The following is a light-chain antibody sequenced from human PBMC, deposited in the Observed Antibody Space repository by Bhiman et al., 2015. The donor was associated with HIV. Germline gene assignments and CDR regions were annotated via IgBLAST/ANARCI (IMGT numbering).Light chain of an antibody. CDR2: RNN. J-gene: IGLJ1*01. CDR1: SSNIGSNY. Sequence: QSVLTQPPSASGTPGQRVTISCSGSSSNIGSNYVDWYQQLPGTTPKLLIYRNNQRPSGVPDRFSGSKSGTSASLTITGLQAEDEADYFCQSYDSGLSALVFGGGTKVTVL. CDR3: QSYDSGLSALV. V-gene: IGLV1-47*01.